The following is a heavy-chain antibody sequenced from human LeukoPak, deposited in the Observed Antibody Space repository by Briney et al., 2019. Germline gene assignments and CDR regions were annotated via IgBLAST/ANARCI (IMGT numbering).Heavy chain of an antibody. D-gene: IGHD6-13*01. V-gene: IGHV4-59*01. Sequence: SETLSLTCTVSGGSISSYYWSWIRQPPGKGLEWIGYIYYSGSTNYNPSLKSRATISVDTSKNQFSLKLSSVTAADTAVYYCARDRRGCSWYEGVYWFDPWGQGTLVTVSS. CDR2: IYYSGST. CDR3: ARDRRGCSWYEGVYWFDP. CDR1: GGSISSYY. J-gene: IGHJ5*02.